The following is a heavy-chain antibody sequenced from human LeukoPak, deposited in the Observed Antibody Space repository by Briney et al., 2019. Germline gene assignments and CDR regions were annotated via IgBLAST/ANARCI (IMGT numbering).Heavy chain of an antibody. V-gene: IGHV4-39*02. CDR1: GGSISSSTYY. Sequence: SETLSLTCTVSGGSISSSTYYWGWIRQPPGKGLEWLGSIYYRGSTYYNPSLKSRVTISVDTSKNQFSLKLSSVTAADTAVYYCAREGRIAVAGEVGYYFDYWGQGTLVTVSS. CDR3: AREGRIAVAGEVGYYFDY. J-gene: IGHJ4*02. CDR2: IYYRGST. D-gene: IGHD6-19*01.